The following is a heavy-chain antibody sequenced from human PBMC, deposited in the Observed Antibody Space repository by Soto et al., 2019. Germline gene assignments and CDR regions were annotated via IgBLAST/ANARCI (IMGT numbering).Heavy chain of an antibody. CDR1: GYTFSRYG. D-gene: IGHD2-2*01. V-gene: IGHV1-18*01. J-gene: IGHJ4*02. CDR3: ARDGPPMDY. CDR2: ISAYNGHK. Sequence: QVQLVQSGAEVKKPGASVKVSCKASGYTFSRYGTSWVRQAPGKGIEWMGWISAYNGHKKYEKKLQGRVTMTTDTSTSTAYMELRGLRSDDTAVYYCARDGPPMDYCGQGTLVTVSS.